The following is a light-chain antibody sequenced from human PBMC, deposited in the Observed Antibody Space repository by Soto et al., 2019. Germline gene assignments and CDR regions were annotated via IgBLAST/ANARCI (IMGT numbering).Light chain of an antibody. CDR1: QSISSSY. CDR3: QQYGSSPPMYS. Sequence: EIVLTQSPGTLSLSPGERATLSCRASQSISSSYLAWYQQKPGQAPRLLIYGASSRAPGIPDRFSGSGSGTDFTLTISRLEAEDFAVYYCQQYGSSPPMYSFGQGTKLEIK. J-gene: IGKJ2*03. V-gene: IGKV3-20*01. CDR2: GAS.